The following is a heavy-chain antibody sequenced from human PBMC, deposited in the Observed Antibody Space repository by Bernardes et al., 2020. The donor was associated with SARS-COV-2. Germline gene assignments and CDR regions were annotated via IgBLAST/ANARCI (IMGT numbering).Heavy chain of an antibody. Sequence: ASVQVSCKASGYTFTGYYMHSVRQPPGQGREWMGCINPNSCGTNFPQKFHGRVTMPRDTSISTAYMELNRLRSDETAVYYGARDTIAVAGTGFDSWGQGTLVTGSS. J-gene: IGHJ4*02. CDR3: ARDTIAVAGTGFDS. D-gene: IGHD6-19*01. CDR2: INPNSCGT. V-gene: IGHV1-2*02. CDR1: GYTFTGYY.